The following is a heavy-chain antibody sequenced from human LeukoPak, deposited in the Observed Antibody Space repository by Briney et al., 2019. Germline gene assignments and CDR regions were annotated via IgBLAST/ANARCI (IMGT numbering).Heavy chain of an antibody. D-gene: IGHD3-16*01. Sequence: PSGTLSLTCAVSGGSISSSNWWSWVRQPPGKGLEWIGEIYHSGSTNYNPSLKSRVTISVDKSKNQFSLKLSSVTAADTAVYYCARHRLGTRLLHAFDIWGQGTMVTVSS. CDR1: GGSISSSNW. V-gene: IGHV4-4*02. J-gene: IGHJ3*02. CDR3: ARHRLGTRLLHAFDI. CDR2: IYHSGST.